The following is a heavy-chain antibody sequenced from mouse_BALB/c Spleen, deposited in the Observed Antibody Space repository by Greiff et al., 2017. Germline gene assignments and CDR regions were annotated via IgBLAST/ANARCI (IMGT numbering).Heavy chain of an antibody. V-gene: IGHV5-6-3*01. D-gene: IGHD1-1*01. CDR1: GFTFSSYG. CDR3: ARLRLYYFDY. Sequence: EVKLVESGGGLVQPGGSLKLSCAASGFTFSSYGMSWVRQTPDKRLELVATINSNGGSTYYPDSVKGRFTISRDNAKNTLYLQMSSLKSEDTAMYYCARLRLYYFDYWGQGTTLTVSS. J-gene: IGHJ2*01. CDR2: INSNGGST.